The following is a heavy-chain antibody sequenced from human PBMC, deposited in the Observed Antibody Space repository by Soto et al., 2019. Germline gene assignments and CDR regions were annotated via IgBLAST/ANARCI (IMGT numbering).Heavy chain of an antibody. CDR1: GYTFTNKG. D-gene: IGHD3-16*01. Sequence: GAPVKLCCKASGYTFTNKGISSVRQAPGQGLEWMGWISAYNGNTNYAQKLQGRVTMTTDTSTSTAYMELRSLRSDDTAVYYCARGGRMFPGPKGDVWGQGTTVTVSS. CDR3: ARGGRMFPGPKGDV. J-gene: IGHJ6*02. CDR2: ISAYNGNT. V-gene: IGHV1-18*01.